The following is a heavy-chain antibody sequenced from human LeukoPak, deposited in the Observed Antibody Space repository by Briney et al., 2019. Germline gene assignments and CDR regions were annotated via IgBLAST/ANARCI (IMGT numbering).Heavy chain of an antibody. V-gene: IGHV4-38-2*02. CDR1: GYSISSAYY. D-gene: IGHD6-13*01. CDR2: IYHSGST. CDR3: ARQTGYSSSWYMGDWFDP. J-gene: IGHJ5*02. Sequence: SETLSLTCTVSGYSISSAYYWGWIRQPPGKGLEWIGSIYHSGSTYYNPSLKSRVTISVDTSKNQFSLKLSSVTAADTAVYYCARQTGYSSSWYMGDWFDPWGQGTLVTVSS.